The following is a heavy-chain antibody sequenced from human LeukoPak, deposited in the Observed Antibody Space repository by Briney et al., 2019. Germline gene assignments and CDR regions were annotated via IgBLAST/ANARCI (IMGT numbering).Heavy chain of an antibody. V-gene: IGHV1-2*02. CDR1: GYTFTNYA. CDR3: ARARNFDY. CDR2: INPNSGGT. J-gene: IGHJ4*02. Sequence: ASVKVSCKTSGYTFTNYAMNWVRQAPGQGLEWMGWINPNSGGTNYAQKFQGRVTMTRDTSISTAYMELSRLRSDDTAVYYCARARNFDYWGQGTLVTVSS.